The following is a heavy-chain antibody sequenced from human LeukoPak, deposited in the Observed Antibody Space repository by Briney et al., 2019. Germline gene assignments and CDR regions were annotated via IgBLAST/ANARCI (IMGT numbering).Heavy chain of an antibody. CDR3: VRSGGSGTYYDGSFDY. J-gene: IGHJ4*02. CDR2: IYTSGST. Sequence: SETLSLTCTVSGGSITSYYWSWIRQPVGKGLEWIGRIYTSGSTNYNPSLKSRVTMSVDTSNNQFSLKLSSVTAADTAVYYCVRSGGSGTYYDGSFDYWGQGTLVTVSS. V-gene: IGHV4-4*07. D-gene: IGHD1-26*01. CDR1: GGSITSYY.